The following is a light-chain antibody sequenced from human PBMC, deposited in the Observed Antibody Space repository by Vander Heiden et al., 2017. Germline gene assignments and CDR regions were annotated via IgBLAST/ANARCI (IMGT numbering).Light chain of an antibody. CDR2: DAS. CDR1: QDITNY. CDR3: QQYDNLPYT. Sequence: DIQMTQSPSSVSASVGDRVTITCQASQDITNYLNWYQQKPGKAPKLLIYDASNLETGVPSRFSGSGSGTHFTFTIVSLQPEDIATYYCQQYDNLPYTFGHGTKLEIK. V-gene: IGKV1-33*01. J-gene: IGKJ2*01.